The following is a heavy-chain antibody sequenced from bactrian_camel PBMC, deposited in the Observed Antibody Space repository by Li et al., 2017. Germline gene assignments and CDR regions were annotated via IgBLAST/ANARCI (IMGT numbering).Heavy chain of an antibody. Sequence: VQLVESGGGSVQAGGSLRLSCTASGYTGSRNCMGWFRQAPGKEREGVVVVKRSAGKTYYTSSVKDRFTLSQDDANNTMYLQMNSLKSEDTALYYCATPVGGTWYKCFASWGQGTQVTVS. J-gene: IGHJ6*01. CDR3: ATPVGGTWYKCFAS. D-gene: IGHD6*01. CDR1: GYTGSRNC. V-gene: IGHV3S59*01. CDR2: VKRSAGKT.